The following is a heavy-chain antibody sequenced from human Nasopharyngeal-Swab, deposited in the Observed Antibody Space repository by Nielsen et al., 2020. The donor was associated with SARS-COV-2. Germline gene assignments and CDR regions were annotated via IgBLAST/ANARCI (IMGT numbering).Heavy chain of an antibody. Sequence: SETLSLTCTVSGGSISSYYWSWIRQPPGKGLEWIGYIYYSGSTHYNPSLKSRVTISVDTSKNQFSLKLSSVTAADTAVYYCARSGSYSNFDYWGQGTLVTVSS. CDR3: ARSGSYSNFDY. CDR1: GGSISSYY. CDR2: IYYSGST. D-gene: IGHD1-26*01. V-gene: IGHV4-59*01. J-gene: IGHJ4*02.